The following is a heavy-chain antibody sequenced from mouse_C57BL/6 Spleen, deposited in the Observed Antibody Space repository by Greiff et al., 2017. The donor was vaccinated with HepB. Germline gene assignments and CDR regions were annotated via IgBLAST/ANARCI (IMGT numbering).Heavy chain of an antibody. CDR2: IRLKSDNYAT. J-gene: IGHJ1*03. CDR1: GFTFSNYW. CDR3: TTGNYYGSSYGYWYFDV. Sequence: EVHLVESGGGLVQPGGSMKLSCVASGFTFSNYWMNWVRQSPEKGLEWVAQIRLKSDNYATHYAESVKGRFTISRDDSKSSVYLQMNNLRAEDTGIYYCTTGNYYGSSYGYWYFDVWGTGTTVTVSS. V-gene: IGHV6-3*01. D-gene: IGHD1-1*01.